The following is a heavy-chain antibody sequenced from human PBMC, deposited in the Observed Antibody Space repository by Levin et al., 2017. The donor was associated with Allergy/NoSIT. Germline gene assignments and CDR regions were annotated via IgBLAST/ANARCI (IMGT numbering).Heavy chain of an antibody. Sequence: SETLSLTCAVSGASLRGSNFWTWVRQSPGKGLEWIGEIYHTGSTNYNPSLKSRVTMSVDKSKNEFSLNLSPVTAADTAVYYCATRIRHNWDDDVLDWLDPWGQGTLVIVSS. CDR1: GASLRGSNF. CDR3: ATRIRHNWDDDVLDWLDP. J-gene: IGHJ5*02. D-gene: IGHD1-20*01. CDR2: IYHTGST. V-gene: IGHV4-4*02.